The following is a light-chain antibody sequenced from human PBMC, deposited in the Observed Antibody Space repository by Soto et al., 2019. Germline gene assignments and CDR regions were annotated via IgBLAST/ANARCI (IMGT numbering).Light chain of an antibody. V-gene: IGKV1-5*03. J-gene: IGKJ4*01. CDR3: QQYKSFSLT. Sequence: DIQMTQSPSTLSASVGDRVTITCRASQSISNWLAWYQQKPGKAPKLLIYKTSNLDSGVPSRFSGSGSGTDFSLTISSLQPDDFATCYCQQYKSFSLTFGGGTRVEVK. CDR1: QSISNW. CDR2: KTS.